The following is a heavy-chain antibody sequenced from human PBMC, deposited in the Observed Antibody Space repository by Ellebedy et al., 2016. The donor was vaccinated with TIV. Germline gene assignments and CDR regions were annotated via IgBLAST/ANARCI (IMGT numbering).Heavy chain of an antibody. V-gene: IGHV3-74*01. J-gene: IGHJ5*02. D-gene: IGHD2/OR15-2a*01. CDR3: ARDVGIVSGDDLDYFDP. CDR2: INKEGSST. Sequence: PGGSLRFSCAASGFTFRDSWIHWVRQGQGKGLAWVSRINKEGSSTGYAESVKGRFTISRDNATNTVYLQMNRLRAEDTGVYYCARDVGIVSGDDLDYFDPWGQGTLVTVSS. CDR1: GFTFRDSW.